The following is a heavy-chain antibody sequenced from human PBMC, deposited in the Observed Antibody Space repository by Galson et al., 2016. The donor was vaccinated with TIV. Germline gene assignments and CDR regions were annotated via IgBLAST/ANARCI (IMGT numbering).Heavy chain of an antibody. CDR1: GFTFSRHG. V-gene: IGHV3-30*02. CDR2: IGPGGNDK. D-gene: IGHD3-16*01. Sequence: SLRLSCAASGFTFSRHGIHWVRHTPGTGLEWVTFIGPGGNDKSYGDSVKGRFTISRDNSMSRIYLQMNDLRLEDTAIYYCARLGLNWFDPWGQGTQVTVSS. J-gene: IGHJ5*02. CDR3: ARLGLNWFDP.